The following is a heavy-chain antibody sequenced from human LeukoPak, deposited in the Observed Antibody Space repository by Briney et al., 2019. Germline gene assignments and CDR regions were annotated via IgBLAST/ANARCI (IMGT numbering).Heavy chain of an antibody. J-gene: IGHJ2*01. CDR1: GFTFSNYA. Sequence: GRSLRLSCVASGFTFSNYAMHWVRQAPGKGLQWMAVISYGGNNKYYADSVKGRFTISRDNSKNTLYLQMNSLRAEDTAVFHCARDWGARNYGWHFDLWGRGTLVTVSS. V-gene: IGHV3-30*01. CDR3: ARDWGARNYGWHFDL. CDR2: ISYGGNNK. D-gene: IGHD3-16*01.